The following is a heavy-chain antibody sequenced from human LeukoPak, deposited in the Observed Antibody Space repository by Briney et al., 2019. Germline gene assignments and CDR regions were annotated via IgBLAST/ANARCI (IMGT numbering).Heavy chain of an antibody. V-gene: IGHV4-59*01. CDR2: VYYSGGT. J-gene: IGHJ3*02. Sequence: SETLSLTCTVSGGSISGFYWSWIRQPPGKGLEWIGYVYYSGGTNYKPSLKSRLTISVDTSKNQVSLKLNSVTAADTAVYYCAREVLSGSYAPDVFDIWGQGTMVTVSS. D-gene: IGHD1-26*01. CDR3: AREVLSGSYAPDVFDI. CDR1: GGSISGFY.